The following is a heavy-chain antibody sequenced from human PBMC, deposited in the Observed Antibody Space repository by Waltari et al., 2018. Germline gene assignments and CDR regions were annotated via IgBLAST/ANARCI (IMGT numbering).Heavy chain of an antibody. CDR3: ARGSPELDY. CDR1: GGSISSYY. V-gene: IGHV4-59*01. J-gene: IGHJ4*02. Sequence: QVQLQESGPGLVKPSETLSLTCTVSGGSISSYYWSWIRQPPGKGLEWIGYIYYRGGTNYNPSLKSRVTISVDTSKNQFSLKLSSVTAADTAVYYCARGSPELDYWGQGTLVTVSS. CDR2: IYYRGGT.